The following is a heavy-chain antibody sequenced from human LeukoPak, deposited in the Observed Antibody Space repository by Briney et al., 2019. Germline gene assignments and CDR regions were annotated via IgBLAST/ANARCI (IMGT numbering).Heavy chain of an antibody. D-gene: IGHD2-2*01. CDR3: ARVAQYCSSTSCLGY. CDR2: IIPIFGTA. J-gene: IGHJ4*02. CDR1: GGTFSSYA. Sequence: SVKVSCKASGGTFSSYAISWVRQAPGPGLEWMGGIIPIFGTANYAQKFQRRVTITTDESTSTAYMELSSLRSEDTAVYYCARVAQYCSSTSCLGYWGQGTLVTVSS. V-gene: IGHV1-69*05.